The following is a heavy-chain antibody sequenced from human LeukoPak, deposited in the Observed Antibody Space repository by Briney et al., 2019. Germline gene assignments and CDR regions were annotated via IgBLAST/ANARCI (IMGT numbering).Heavy chain of an antibody. CDR3: AKDVVGTPNGYFDS. CDR2: INWNGGNT. J-gene: IGHJ4*02. D-gene: IGHD2-15*01. Sequence: GGSLRLSCAASGFTFSSYSMNWVRQAPGKGLEWVSGINWNGGNTGYADSVKGRFTISRDNARNSLYLQMNSLRVEDMALYYCAKDVVGTPNGYFDSWGQGTLVTISS. CDR1: GFTFSSYS. V-gene: IGHV3-20*04.